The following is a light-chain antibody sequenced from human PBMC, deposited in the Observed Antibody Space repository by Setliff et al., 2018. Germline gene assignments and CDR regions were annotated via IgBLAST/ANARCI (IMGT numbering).Light chain of an antibody. Sequence: QSALAQPASVSGSPGQSITISCTGTSSDIGGYNYVSWYQQHPGKAPEFMIYEVSNRPSGVSNRFSGSKSGNTASLTISGLQAEDEADYYCSSYTSSGTDVFGSGTKGTVL. CDR1: SSDIGGYNY. CDR3: SSYTSSGTDV. V-gene: IGLV2-14*01. J-gene: IGLJ1*01. CDR2: EVS.